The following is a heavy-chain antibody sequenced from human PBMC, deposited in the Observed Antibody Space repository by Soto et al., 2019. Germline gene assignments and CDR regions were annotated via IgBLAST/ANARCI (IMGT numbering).Heavy chain of an antibody. CDR3: AREGGSDTMKPRNNWFDT. CDR2: INTNNGGA. V-gene: IGHV1-2*02. D-gene: IGHD6-25*01. Sequence: QVQLVQSGAEVKKPGASVKVSCKASGYTFTDYHIHWVRQAPGQGLEFMGWINTNNGGAGSAQQFQGRVTVTGDTSIATVYMELSNLTSDDTAVSYCAREGGSDTMKPRNNWFDTWGQGTLITVSS. CDR1: GYTFTDYH. J-gene: IGHJ5*02.